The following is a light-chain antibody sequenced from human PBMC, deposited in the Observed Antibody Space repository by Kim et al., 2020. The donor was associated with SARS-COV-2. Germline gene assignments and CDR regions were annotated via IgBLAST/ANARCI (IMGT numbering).Light chain of an antibody. CDR2: EVN. J-gene: IGLJ3*02. V-gene: IGLV2-8*01. CDR3: SSYAGSDNLV. CDR1: CRDVGGYPC. Sequence: QSLTTARAGSCRDVGGYPCGSCYRQYPARAPNLFMSEVNKRPSGVPDVFSGSKSGNTASLTVSGLQPEDEADYYCSSYAGSDNLVFGGGTQLTVL.